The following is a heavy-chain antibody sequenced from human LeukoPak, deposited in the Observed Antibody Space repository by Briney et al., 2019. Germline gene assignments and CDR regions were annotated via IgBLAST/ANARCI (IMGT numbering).Heavy chain of an antibody. CDR2: MNPNGGNT. J-gene: IGHJ6*02. D-gene: IGHD5-12*01. CDR3: ASLPNYSGYESYGMDV. V-gene: IGHV1-8*01. CDR1: GYTFTSYD. Sequence: ASVKVSCKASGYTFTSYDINWVRQATGQGLEWMGWMNPNGGNTGYAQKFQGIVTMTRNTSISTAYMELSSLRSEDTAVYYCASLPNYSGYESYGMDVWGQGTTVTVSS.